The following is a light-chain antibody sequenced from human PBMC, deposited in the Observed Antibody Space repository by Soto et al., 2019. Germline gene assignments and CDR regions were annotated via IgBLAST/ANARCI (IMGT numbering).Light chain of an antibody. CDR3: QQYHSAPQT. CDR1: QSVLFSPNNKNY. V-gene: IGKV4-1*01. J-gene: IGKJ1*01. Sequence: DSVMTQSPDSLAVALGERATINCKSSQSVLFSPNNKNYLAWYQQKPGQPPKLLIYWASTRESGVPDRFSGSGSGTDFTLTISSLQAEDVVFYYCQQYHSAPQTFGQGTKVEIK. CDR2: WAS.